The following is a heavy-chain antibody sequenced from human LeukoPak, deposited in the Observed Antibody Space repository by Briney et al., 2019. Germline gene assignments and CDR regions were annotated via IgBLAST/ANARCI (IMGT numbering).Heavy chain of an antibody. CDR3: ARGQRYYDSSGYFDTDVFDY. D-gene: IGHD3-22*01. CDR2: INPNSGGT. V-gene: IGHV1-2*02. Sequence: ASVKVSCKASGYTFTGYYMHWVRQAPGQGLEWMGWINPNSGGTNYAQKFQGRVTMTRDTSISTAYMELSSLRSEDTAVYYCARGQRYYDSSGYFDTDVFDYWGQGTLVTVSS. CDR1: GYTFTGYY. J-gene: IGHJ4*02.